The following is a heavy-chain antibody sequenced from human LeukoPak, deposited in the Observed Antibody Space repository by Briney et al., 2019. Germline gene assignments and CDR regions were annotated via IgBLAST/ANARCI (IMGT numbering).Heavy chain of an antibody. J-gene: IGHJ6*03. D-gene: IGHD3-10*01. Sequence: GGSLRLSCAASGFTFDDYAMHWVRQAPGQGLEWVSCISWNSGSIGYADSVKGRFTISRDKATNSLYLQMNSLRAEDMALYYCAKGIFRFGELLYYIDVWGKGTTVTVSS. CDR1: GFTFDDYA. CDR2: ISWNSGSI. V-gene: IGHV3-9*03. CDR3: AKGIFRFGELLYYIDV.